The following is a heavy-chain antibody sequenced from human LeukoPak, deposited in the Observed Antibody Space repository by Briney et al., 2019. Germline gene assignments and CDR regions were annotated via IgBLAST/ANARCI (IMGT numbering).Heavy chain of an antibody. D-gene: IGHD6-13*01. V-gene: IGHV3-43D*03. J-gene: IGHJ3*02. CDR1: GFTFSSYG. CDR3: AKVGSRSSSQGAFDI. CDR2: ISWDGGST. Sequence: HPGRSLRLSCAASGFTFSSYGMHWVRQAPGKGLEWVSLISWDGGSTYYADSVKGRFTISRDNSKNSLYLQMNSLRAEDTALYYCAKVGSRSSSQGAFDIWGQGTMVTVSS.